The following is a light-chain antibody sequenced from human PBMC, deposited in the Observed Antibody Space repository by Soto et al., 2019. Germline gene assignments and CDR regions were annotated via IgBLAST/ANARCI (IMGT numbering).Light chain of an antibody. CDR2: DAS. Sequence: EIVLTQSPATLSLSPGERATLSCRASQSVSSYLAWYQQKPGQAPRLLIYDASNRATGIPARFSGSGSGTVFPLTISSLEPEDFAVYYCQQRSNWLPVTFGPGTKVDIK. V-gene: IGKV3-11*01. CDR1: QSVSSY. CDR3: QQRSNWLPVT. J-gene: IGKJ3*01.